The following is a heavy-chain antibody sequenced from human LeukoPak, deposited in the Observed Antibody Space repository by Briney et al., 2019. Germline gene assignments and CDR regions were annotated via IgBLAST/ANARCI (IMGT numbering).Heavy chain of an antibody. D-gene: IGHD4-17*01. CDR2: INHSGST. Sequence: SETLSLTCAVYGGSFSGYYWSWIRQPPGKGLEWIGEINHSGSTNYNPSLKSRVTISVDTSKNQFSLKLSSVTAADTAVYYCASGPPATSHFDHWGQGTLVTVSS. CDR1: GGSFSGYY. CDR3: ASGPPATSHFDH. V-gene: IGHV4-34*01. J-gene: IGHJ4*02.